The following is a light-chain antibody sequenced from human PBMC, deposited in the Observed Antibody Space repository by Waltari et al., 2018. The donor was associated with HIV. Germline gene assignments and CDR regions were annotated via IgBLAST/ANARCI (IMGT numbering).Light chain of an antibody. CDR2: SNN. J-gene: IGLJ2*01. CDR1: SSNIGSYY. CDR3: AAWTDSLSGVV. V-gene: IGLV1-47*01. Sequence: HSVLTQPPSASGTPGQRVTISCSGSSSNIGSYYVYWYQQLPGTAPKLLIYSNNQRPSGVPDRFSGSKSGTSASLAISGLRSEDEADYYCAAWTDSLSGVVFGGGTKLSVL.